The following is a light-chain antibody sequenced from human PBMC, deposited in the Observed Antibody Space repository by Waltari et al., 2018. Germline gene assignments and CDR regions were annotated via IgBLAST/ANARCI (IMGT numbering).Light chain of an antibody. J-gene: IGKJ2*01. CDR3: LQATQFPRS. CDR2: KIS. Sequence: DIVMTQTPLSLPVTLGQPASISCRSSQSLVHSDDGNTYLSWLHQRPGQPPRLLIYKISNRFSGVPDRFSGSGEGTDFTLKISRVEAEDVGVYYCLQATQFPRSFGQGTKLEIK. CDR1: QSLVHSDDGNTY. V-gene: IGKV2-24*01.